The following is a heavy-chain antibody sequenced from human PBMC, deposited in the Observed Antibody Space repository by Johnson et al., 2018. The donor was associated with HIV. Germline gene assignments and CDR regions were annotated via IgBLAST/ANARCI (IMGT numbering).Heavy chain of an antibody. CDR1: GLTFSSYG. Sequence: QVQLVESGGGVVQPGGSLRLSCAASGLTFSSYGMHWVRQAPGKGLEWVAFIRYDGSNKNYADSVKGRFTISRDNAKNSLYLQMNRLRADDTAVYYCAKAQRNYRGASDIWGQGTRVTVSS. CDR2: IRYDGSNK. V-gene: IGHV3-30*02. CDR3: AKAQRNYRGASDI. D-gene: IGHD1-7*01. J-gene: IGHJ3*02.